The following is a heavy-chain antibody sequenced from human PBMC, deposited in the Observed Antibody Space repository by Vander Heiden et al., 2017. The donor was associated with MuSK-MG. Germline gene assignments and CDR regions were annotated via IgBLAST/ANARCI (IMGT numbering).Heavy chain of an antibody. CDR2: IYYSGST. Sequence: QLQLQESGPGLVKPSETLSLTCTVSGGSISSSSYYWGWIRQPPGKGLEWIGSIYYSGSTYYNPSLKSRVTISVDTSKNQFSLKLSSVTAADTAVYYCARPRDDSSGYLMGNWFDPWGQGTLVTVSS. D-gene: IGHD3-22*01. J-gene: IGHJ5*02. CDR3: ARPRDDSSGYLMGNWFDP. CDR1: GGSISSSSYY. V-gene: IGHV4-39*01.